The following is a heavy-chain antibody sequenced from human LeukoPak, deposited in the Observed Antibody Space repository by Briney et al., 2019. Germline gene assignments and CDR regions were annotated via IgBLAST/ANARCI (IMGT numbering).Heavy chain of an antibody. V-gene: IGHV3-7*01. CDR3: ARDREKYDILTEADY. CDR1: GFTFSSYW. J-gene: IGHJ4*02. Sequence: GGSLRLSCAASGFTFSSYWMSWVRQAPGKGLERVANIKQGGSEKYYVDSVKGRFTISRDNAKNSLYLQMNSLRAEDTAVYYCARDREKYDILTEADYRGQGTLVTVSS. CDR2: IKQGGSEK. D-gene: IGHD3-9*01.